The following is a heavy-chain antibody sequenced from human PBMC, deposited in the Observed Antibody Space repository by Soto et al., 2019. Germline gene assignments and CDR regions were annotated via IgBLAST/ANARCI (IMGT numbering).Heavy chain of an antibody. CDR2: MSHDGNIK. Sequence: QVQLVESGGGVVQPGGSLRLSCAASGFTFSSHTMHWVRQAPGKGLEWLSLMSHDGNIKFYADSVKGRFTISRDNSKNTLYLQMNNLRAEDTALYYCASTKLLIIVARGNYWGQGTLVTVSS. J-gene: IGHJ4*02. CDR3: ASTKLLIIVARGNY. D-gene: IGHD3-22*01. V-gene: IGHV3-30-3*01. CDR1: GFTFSSHT.